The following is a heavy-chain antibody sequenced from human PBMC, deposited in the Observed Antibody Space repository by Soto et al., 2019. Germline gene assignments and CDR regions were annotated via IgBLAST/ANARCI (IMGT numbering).Heavy chain of an antibody. CDR1: GFTFSTYA. CDR2: ISGRGGTT. J-gene: IGHJ4*02. V-gene: IGHV3-23*01. CDR3: AKAGQWLPYYFDY. Sequence: GGSLRLSCAASGFTFSTYAMTWVRQAPGRGLERVSSISGRGGTTYYAASVKGRFTISRDNSKNTLFLQMNSLRADDTAVYYCAKAGQWLPYYFDYWGQGILVTVSS. D-gene: IGHD6-19*01.